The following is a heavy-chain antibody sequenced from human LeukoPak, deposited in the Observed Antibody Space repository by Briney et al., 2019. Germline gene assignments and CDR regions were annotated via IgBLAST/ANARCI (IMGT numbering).Heavy chain of an antibody. CDR3: ATSSDWYLLEY. CDR2: IYSAGRT. J-gene: IGHJ4*02. CDR1: GFNVSSSY. V-gene: IGHV3-53*01. D-gene: IGHD6-19*01. Sequence: PGGSLRLSCAASGFNVSSSYMSWVRQAPGKGLEWVPVIYSAGRTYHADAVKGRFTISRDNSKNMFFLQMNSLRAEDTAVYYCATSSDWYLLEYWGQGTLVTVSS.